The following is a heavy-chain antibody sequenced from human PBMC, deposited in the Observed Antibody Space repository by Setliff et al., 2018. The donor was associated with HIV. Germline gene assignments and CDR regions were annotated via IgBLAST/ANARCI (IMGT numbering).Heavy chain of an antibody. CDR3: ATLDPSGGNFLAY. CDR2: IHFSGST. D-gene: IGHD2-21*02. Sequence: PSETLSLTCTVSGGSISSSTYYWGWIRQPPGKGLEWIGNIHFSGSTYYNPSLKSRVTMSEDTSKNQFSLQLTSVTAADTAVYYCATLDPSGGNFLAYWGQGTLVTVSS. CDR1: GGSISSSTYY. V-gene: IGHV4-39*07. J-gene: IGHJ4*02.